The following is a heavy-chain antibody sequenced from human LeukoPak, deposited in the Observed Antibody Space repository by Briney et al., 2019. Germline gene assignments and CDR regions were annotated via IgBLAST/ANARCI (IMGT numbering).Heavy chain of an antibody. CDR1: GFTFSSYS. CDR3: ARDRDSGSSLDY. V-gene: IGHV3-21*01. J-gene: IGHJ4*02. D-gene: IGHD1-26*01. Sequence: RGSLRLSCAASGFTFSSYSMNWVRQAPGKGLEWVSSISSSSSYIYYADSVKGRFTISRDNAKNSLYLQMNSLRAEDTAVYYCARDRDSGSSLDYWGQGTLVTVSS. CDR2: ISSSSSYI.